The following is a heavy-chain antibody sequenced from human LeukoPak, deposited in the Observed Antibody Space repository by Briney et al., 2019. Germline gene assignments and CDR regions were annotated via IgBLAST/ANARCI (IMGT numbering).Heavy chain of an antibody. V-gene: IGHV3-53*01. Sequence: PGGSLRLSCAASGFTVSSNYMSWVRQAPGKGLEWVSSLCSGGSTYYADSVKGRFTISRDNSKNTLYLQMNSLRAEDTAVYYCAREGRDTAGYFDYWGQGTLVTVSS. CDR3: AREGRDTAGYFDY. D-gene: IGHD5-18*01. J-gene: IGHJ4*02. CDR1: GFTVSSNY. CDR2: LCSGGST.